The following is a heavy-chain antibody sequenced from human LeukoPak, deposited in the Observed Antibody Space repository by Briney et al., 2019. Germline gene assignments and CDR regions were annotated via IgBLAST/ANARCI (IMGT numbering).Heavy chain of an antibody. J-gene: IGHJ3*02. CDR1: GGSISSSSYY. V-gene: IGHV4-39*01. D-gene: IGHD3-9*01. CDR2: IYYSGST. Sequence: SETLSLTCTVSGGSISSSSYYWGWIRQPPGKGLEWIGSIYYSGSTYYNPSLKSRVTISVDTSKNQFSLKLSSVTAADTAVYYCARHAPTYYDILTGYSVSAFDIWGQGTMVTVSS. CDR3: ARHAPTYYDILTGYSVSAFDI.